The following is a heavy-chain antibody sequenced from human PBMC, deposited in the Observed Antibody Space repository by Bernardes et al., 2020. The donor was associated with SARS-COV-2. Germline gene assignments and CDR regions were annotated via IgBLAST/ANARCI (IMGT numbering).Heavy chain of an antibody. V-gene: IGHV4-59*01. D-gene: IGHD3-22*01. J-gene: IGHJ4*02. CDR1: GGSISSYY. CDR3: ARGRRYYDGSGYYFDY. CDR2: IYYSGST. Sequence: SETLSLTCTVSGGSISSYYWSWIRQPPGKGLEWIGYIYYSGSTNYNPSLKSRVTISVDTSKNQFSLKLSSVTAADTAVYYCARGRRYYDGSGYYFDYWGQGTLVTVSS.